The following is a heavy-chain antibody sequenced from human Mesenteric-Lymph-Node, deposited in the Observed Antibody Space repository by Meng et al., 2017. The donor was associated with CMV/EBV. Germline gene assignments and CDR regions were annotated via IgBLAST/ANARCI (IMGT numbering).Heavy chain of an antibody. D-gene: IGHD2-15*01. CDR1: GFTFSSYG. CDR3: AKDFTGQLILLYYGLDV. V-gene: IGHV3-30*02. Sequence: GESLKISCAASGFTFSSYGMHWVRQAPGKGLEWVAFIRYDRSNRHYADSVKGRFTISRDNSKNTLYLQMNGLRAEDTAVYYCAKDFTGQLILLYYGLDVWGQGTTVTVSS. CDR2: IRYDRSNR. J-gene: IGHJ6*02.